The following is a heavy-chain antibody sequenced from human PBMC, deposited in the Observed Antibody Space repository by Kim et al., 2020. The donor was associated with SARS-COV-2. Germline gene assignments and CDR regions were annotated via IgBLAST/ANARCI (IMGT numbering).Heavy chain of an antibody. CDR2: KRDGSEG. Sequence: KRDGSEGYDGDSVKGRFTISRDNAESSVYLQMNSLRSEGTAVYYCGISGIWGQGTLVTVSS. J-gene: IGHJ4*02. CDR3: GISGI. V-gene: IGHV3-7*01.